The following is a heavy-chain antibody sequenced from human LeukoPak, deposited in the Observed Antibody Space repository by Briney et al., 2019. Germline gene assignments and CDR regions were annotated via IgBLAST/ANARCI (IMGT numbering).Heavy chain of an antibody. D-gene: IGHD1-26*01. CDR2: ISSSGSTI. CDR3: ARIXRNSGTTRFDP. J-gene: IGHJ5*02. Sequence: GGSLRLSCAASGFTFSSYEMNWVRQAPGKGLGWVSYISSSGSTIYYADSVKGRFTISRDNAKNSLYLQMNRLRAEDTAVYYCARIXRNSGTTRFDPWGQGTLVTVSS. V-gene: IGHV3-48*03. CDR1: GFTFSSYE.